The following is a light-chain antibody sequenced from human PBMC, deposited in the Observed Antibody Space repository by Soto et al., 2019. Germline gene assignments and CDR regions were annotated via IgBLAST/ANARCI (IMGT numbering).Light chain of an antibody. V-gene: IGKV3-11*01. CDR2: DAS. CDR1: QSVSSS. Sequence: EIVLTQSPATLSLSPGERATLSCRASQSVSSSLAWYQQKPGLPPRLLIYDASNRAAGIPARFSGSGSGTDFTLTISSLEPEDFAAYYCQQRSDWPAWTFGQGTRWIS. CDR3: QQRSDWPAWT. J-gene: IGKJ1*01.